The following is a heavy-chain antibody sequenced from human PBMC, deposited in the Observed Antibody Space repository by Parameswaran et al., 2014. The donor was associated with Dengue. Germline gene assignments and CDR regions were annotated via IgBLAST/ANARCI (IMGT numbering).Heavy chain of an antibody. CDR2: MNPNSGNT. Sequence: WVRQAPGQGLEWMGWMNPNSGNTGYAQKFQGRVTMTRNTSISTAYMELSSLRSEDTAVYYCARASYYDFWSDSDYWGQGTLVTVSS. CDR3: ARASYYDFWSDSDY. J-gene: IGHJ4*02. V-gene: IGHV1-8*01. D-gene: IGHD3-3*01.